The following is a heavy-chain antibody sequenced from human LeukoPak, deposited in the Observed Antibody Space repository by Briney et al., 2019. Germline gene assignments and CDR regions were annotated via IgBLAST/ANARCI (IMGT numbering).Heavy chain of an antibody. CDR1: GFTFSSYA. CDR3: AKLSSRITMIVVVIDAFDI. D-gene: IGHD3-22*01. CDR2: ISGSGGST. J-gene: IGHJ3*02. V-gene: IGHV3-23*01. Sequence: GGSLRLSCAASGFTFSSYAMSWVRQAPGKGLEWVSAISGSGGSTYYADSVKGRFTISRDNSKNTLYLQMNSLRAEDTAVYYCAKLSSRITMIVVVIDAFDIWGQGTMVTVSS.